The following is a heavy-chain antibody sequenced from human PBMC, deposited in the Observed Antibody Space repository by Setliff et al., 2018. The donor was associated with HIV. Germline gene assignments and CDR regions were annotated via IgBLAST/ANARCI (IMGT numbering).Heavy chain of an antibody. J-gene: IGHJ6*03. V-gene: IGHV4-4*07. Sequence: SETLSLTCTVSGGSISSYYWNWIRQSAGKGLEWIGRIDTSESTNYNPSLKSRVTMSVDTSNHQFSLKLRSVTAADTAVYYCARSGFGYYYYYMDVWGKGNTVTFSS. CDR1: GGSISSYY. D-gene: IGHD3-10*01. CDR3: ARSGFGYYYYYMDV. CDR2: IDTSEST.